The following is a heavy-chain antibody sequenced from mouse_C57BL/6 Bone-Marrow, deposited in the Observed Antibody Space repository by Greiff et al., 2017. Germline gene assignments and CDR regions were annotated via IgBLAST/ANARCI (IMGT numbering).Heavy chain of an antibody. CDR3: ARHYYGSSYGY. V-gene: IGHV1-63*01. J-gene: IGHJ2*01. D-gene: IGHD1-1*01. Sequence: VKLQESGAELVRPGTSVKMSCKASGYTFTNYWIGWAKQRPGHGLEWIGDIYPGGGYTNYNEKFKGKATLTADKSSSTAYMQVSSLTSEDSAIYYCARHYYGSSYGYWGQGTTLTVSS. CDR2: IYPGGGYT. CDR1: GYTFTNYW.